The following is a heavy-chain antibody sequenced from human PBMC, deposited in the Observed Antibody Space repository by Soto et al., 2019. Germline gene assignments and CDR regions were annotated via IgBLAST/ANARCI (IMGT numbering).Heavy chain of an antibody. Sequence: SGTLSLAWALSGYSISSCYYWGWIRHPPGKGLEWIGSSYHSGSTYYNPSLKSRVTISVDTSKNQFSLKLSSVTAADTAVYYCARDDVAVAGPDIWGQGPMVTVSS. D-gene: IGHD6-19*01. CDR1: GYSISSCYY. CDR3: ARDDVAVAGPDI. V-gene: IGHV4-38-2*02. CDR2: SYHSGST. J-gene: IGHJ3*02.